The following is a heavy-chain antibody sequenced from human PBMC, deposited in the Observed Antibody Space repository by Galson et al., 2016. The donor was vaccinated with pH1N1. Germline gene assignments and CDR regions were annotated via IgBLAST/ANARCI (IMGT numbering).Heavy chain of an antibody. Sequence: SLRLSCAASGFTFTSYAMHWFRQAPGKGLEWVAVILYDGTNEYYADSVKGRFTISREKTQSTGYLQMNSLRTEDTAVYYCARDSEYSGHEGFHWAQGTLVIVSS. J-gene: IGHJ4*02. CDR1: GFTFTSYA. D-gene: IGHD5-12*01. CDR2: ILYDGTNE. CDR3: ARDSEYSGHEGFH. V-gene: IGHV3-30*04.